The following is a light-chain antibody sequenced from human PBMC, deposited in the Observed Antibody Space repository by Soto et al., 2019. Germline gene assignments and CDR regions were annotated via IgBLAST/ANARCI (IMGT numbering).Light chain of an antibody. J-gene: IGLJ3*02. CDR2: EVS. CDR1: SSDVGSYNL. V-gene: IGLV2-23*02. CDR3: CSYAGSSTLV. Sequence: QSALTQPASVSGSPGQSITISCTGTSSDVGSYNLVSWYQQHPDKAPKLIIYEVSQRPSGVSNRFSGSKSGNAASLTISGLEAEDDADYYCCSYAGSSTLVFGGGTKLTVL.